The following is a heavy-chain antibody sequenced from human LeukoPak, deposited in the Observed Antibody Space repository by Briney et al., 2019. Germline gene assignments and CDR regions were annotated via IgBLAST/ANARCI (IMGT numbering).Heavy chain of an antibody. CDR1: GGTFSGYY. J-gene: IGHJ6*03. CDR3: ARDIYDSSGYYFDDYYYYMDV. Sequence: SETLSLTCAVYGGTFSGYYWSWIRQPPGKRLEWVGESNDSGGTNYNPSLKSRVTISADKSKNQVSLKLSSVTAADTAVYYCARDIYDSSGYYFDDYYYYMDVWGKGTTVTVSS. V-gene: IGHV4-34*01. CDR2: SNDSGGT. D-gene: IGHD3-22*01.